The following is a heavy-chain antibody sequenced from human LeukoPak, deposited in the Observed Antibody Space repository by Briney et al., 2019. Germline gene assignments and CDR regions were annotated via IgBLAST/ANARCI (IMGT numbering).Heavy chain of an antibody. J-gene: IGHJ4*02. CDR1: GFTFSSYT. D-gene: IGHD2-21*02. V-gene: IGHV3-23*01. CDR3: AKDYHIVVVTAIPLDY. Sequence: GGSLRLSCAASGFTFSSYTMSWVRQAPGKGLEWVSAISGSGGSTYYADSVKGRSTISRDNSKNTLYLQMNSLRAEDTAVYYCAKDYHIVVVTAIPLDYWGQGTLVTVSS. CDR2: ISGSGGST.